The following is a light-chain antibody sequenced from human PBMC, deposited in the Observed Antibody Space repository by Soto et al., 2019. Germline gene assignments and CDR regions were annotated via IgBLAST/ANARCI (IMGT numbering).Light chain of an antibody. CDR3: QQYGSSPYT. Sequence: EIVLTQSPGTLSLSPGERATLSCRASQSVTSSYLAWYQHKRGQAPRLLIYGASSRATGIPDRFSGSGSGPDFTLTISRLEPEHFEVYYCQQYGSSPYTFGQGTKVDIK. CDR2: GAS. CDR1: QSVTSSY. V-gene: IGKV3-20*01. J-gene: IGKJ2*01.